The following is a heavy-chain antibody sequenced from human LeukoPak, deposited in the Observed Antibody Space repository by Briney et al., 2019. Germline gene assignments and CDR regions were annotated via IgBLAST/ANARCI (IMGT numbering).Heavy chain of an antibody. D-gene: IGHD3-22*01. J-gene: IGHJ4*02. CDR2: FDPEDGET. CDR3: ATVDSSGYYFYYFDY. CDR1: GYTLTELS. Sequence: GASVKVSCKVSGYTLTELSMHWVRQAPGKGLEWMGGFDPEDGETIYAQKFQGRVTMTEGTSTDTAYMELSSLRSEDTAVYYCATVDSSGYYFYYFDYWGQGTLVTVSS. V-gene: IGHV1-24*01.